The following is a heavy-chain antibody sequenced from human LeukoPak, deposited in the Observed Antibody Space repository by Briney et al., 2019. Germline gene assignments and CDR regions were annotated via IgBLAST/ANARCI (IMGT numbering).Heavy chain of an antibody. Sequence: ASVKVSCKASGYTFTSYDINWVRQATGQGLEWMGWMNPNSGNTGYAQKFQGRVTMTRNTSISTAYMELSSLRFEDTAVYYCARWGCSSTSCRYYYYMDVWGKGTTVTVSS. CDR1: GYTFTSYD. CDR2: MNPNSGNT. J-gene: IGHJ6*03. D-gene: IGHD2-2*01. V-gene: IGHV1-8*01. CDR3: ARWGCSSTSCRYYYYMDV.